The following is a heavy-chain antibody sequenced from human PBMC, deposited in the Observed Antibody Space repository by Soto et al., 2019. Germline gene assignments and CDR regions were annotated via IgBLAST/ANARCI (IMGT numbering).Heavy chain of an antibody. D-gene: IGHD3-10*01. CDR2: ISSGSSDT. V-gene: IGHV3-21*02. Sequence: EVQLVESGGGLVKPGESLRLSCEASGFTFSRVSMNWVRQVPGKGLEWVASISSGSSDTWYADSVKGRFSISRDNAQNSRFLKMNNLRVGDSALYYCARGSTDSYPGSRIFDCWGRGTLVTVSS. CDR1: GFTFSRVS. CDR3: ARGSTDSYPGSRIFDC. J-gene: IGHJ4*02.